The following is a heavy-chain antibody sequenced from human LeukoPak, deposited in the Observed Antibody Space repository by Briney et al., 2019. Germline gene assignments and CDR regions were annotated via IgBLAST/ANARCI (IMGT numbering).Heavy chain of an antibody. V-gene: IGHV1-2*02. CDR3: ARDTIAAAPFDY. J-gene: IGHJ4*02. D-gene: IGHD6-13*01. CDR1: GYTFTGYY. CDR2: INPNSGGT. Sequence: ASVKVSCKASGYTFTGYYMHWVRQAPGQGLEWMGWINPNSGGTNYAQKFQGRVTMTRDTSISTAYMELSRLRSDDTAVYYCARDTIAAAPFDYWGQGTLVTVSS.